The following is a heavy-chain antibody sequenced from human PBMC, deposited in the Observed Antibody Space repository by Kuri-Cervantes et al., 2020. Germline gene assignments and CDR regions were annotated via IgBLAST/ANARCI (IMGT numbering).Heavy chain of an antibody. D-gene: IGHD5-12*01. V-gene: IGHV3-72*01. J-gene: IGHJ5*02. CDR1: GFTFSNYW. Sequence: GESLKISCVISGFTFSNYWMSWVRQAPGQGREWVGRGRKKSDRYTTENAASVKGRFAISRDDSKKSLYLQMNSLKNEDTAVYYCARAGYGKGYDLWGPGTLVTVSS. CDR2: GRKKSDRYTT. CDR3: ARAGYGKGYDL.